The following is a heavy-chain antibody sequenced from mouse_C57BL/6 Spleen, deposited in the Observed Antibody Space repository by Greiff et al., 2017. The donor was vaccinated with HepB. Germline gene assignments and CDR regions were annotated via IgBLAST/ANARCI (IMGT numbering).Heavy chain of an antibody. V-gene: IGHV1-54*01. CDR1: GYAFTNYL. J-gene: IGHJ2*01. CDR2: INPGSGGT. CDR3: ARRALRYSDY. Sequence: QVQLQQSGAELVRPGTSVKVSCKASGYAFTNYLIEWVKQRPGQGLEWIGVINPGSGGTNYNEKFKGKATLTADKSSSTAYMQLSSLTSEDSAVYFCARRALRYSDYWGQGTTLTVSS. D-gene: IGHD1-1*01.